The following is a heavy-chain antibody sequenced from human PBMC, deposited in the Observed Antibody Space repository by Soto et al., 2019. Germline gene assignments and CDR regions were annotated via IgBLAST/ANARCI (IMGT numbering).Heavy chain of an antibody. D-gene: IGHD3-22*01. V-gene: IGHV4-59*01. Sequence: SETLSLTCTVSGGSISSYYWSWIRQPPGQGLEWIGYIYYSGSTNYNPSLKSRVTISVDTSKNQFSLKLSSVTAADTAVYYCARAALYYYDSSGYPTTFFDYWGQGTLVTVSS. J-gene: IGHJ4*02. CDR1: GGSISSYY. CDR3: ARAALYYYDSSGYPTTFFDY. CDR2: IYYSGST.